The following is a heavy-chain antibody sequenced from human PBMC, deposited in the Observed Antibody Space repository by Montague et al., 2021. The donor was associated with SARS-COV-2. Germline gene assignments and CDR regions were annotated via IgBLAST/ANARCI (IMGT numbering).Heavy chain of an antibody. Sequence: SETLSLTCTVSGGSISSSSYYWGWIRQPPGKGLEWIGSIYYSGSTYYNSSLKSRVTISVDTSKNQFSLKLSSVTAADTAVYYCARDGSFRFEIFIGSHHYSSGMTVGGQGTTVTVPS. CDR1: GGSISSSSYY. J-gene: IGHJ6*02. CDR3: ARDGSFRFEIFIGSHHYSSGMTV. D-gene: IGHD3-9*01. CDR2: IYYSGST. V-gene: IGHV4-39*07.